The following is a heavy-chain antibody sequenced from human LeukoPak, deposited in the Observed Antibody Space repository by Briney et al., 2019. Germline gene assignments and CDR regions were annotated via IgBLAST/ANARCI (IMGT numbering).Heavy chain of an antibody. CDR1: GFTFNTYP. D-gene: IGHD5-24*01. CDR2: IANDGRDK. CDR3: ARDPTGYNRRDYFDY. J-gene: IGHJ4*02. Sequence: GGSLRLSCAASGFTFNTYPMHWVRQAPGKGLEWVAVIANDGRDKHYADSAKGRFTISRDNSKNTLYLQMNSLRSEDTAVYYCARDPTGYNRRDYFDYWGQGTLVTVSS. V-gene: IGHV3-30*01.